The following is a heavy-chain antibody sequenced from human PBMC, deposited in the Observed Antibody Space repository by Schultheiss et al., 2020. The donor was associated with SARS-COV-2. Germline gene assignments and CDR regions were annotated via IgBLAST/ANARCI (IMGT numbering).Heavy chain of an antibody. CDR3: ARAQRRIVLMVYVIGAFDI. CDR2: IYTSGST. J-gene: IGHJ3*02. V-gene: IGHV4-61*02. CDR1: GGSISSSSYY. Sequence: SETLSLTCAVYGGSISSSSYYWGWIRQPAGKGLEWIGRIYTSGSTNYNPSLKSRVTMSVDTSRNQFSLKLSSVTAADTAVYYCARAQRRIVLMVYVIGAFDIWGQGTMVTVSS. D-gene: IGHD2-8*01.